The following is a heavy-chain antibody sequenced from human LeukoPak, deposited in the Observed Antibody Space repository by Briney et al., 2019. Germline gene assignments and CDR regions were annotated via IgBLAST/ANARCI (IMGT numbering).Heavy chain of an antibody. CDR2: IYHSGST. Sequence: PSETLSLTCTVSGYSISSDYYWGWIRQPPGKGLEWIGFIYHSGSTYYNPSLKSRVTISVDTSKNQFSLKLSSVTAADTAVYYCAKSGGYGLIDYWGQGTLVTVSS. J-gene: IGHJ4*01. CDR1: GYSISSDYY. V-gene: IGHV4-38-2*02. CDR3: AKSGGYGLIDY. D-gene: IGHD6-25*01.